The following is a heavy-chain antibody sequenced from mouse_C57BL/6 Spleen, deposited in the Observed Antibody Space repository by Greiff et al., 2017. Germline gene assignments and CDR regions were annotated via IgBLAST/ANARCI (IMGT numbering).Heavy chain of an antibody. D-gene: IGHD1-1*01. CDR3: AREGEFRYYGT. Sequence: QVQLQQPGAELVMPGASVKLSCKASGYTFTSYWMHWVKQRPGQGLEWIGEIDPSDSYTNYNQKFKGKSTLTVDKSSSTAYMQLSSLTSEDSAVYYCAREGEFRYYGTWGQGTLVTVSA. J-gene: IGHJ3*01. CDR1: GYTFTSYW. CDR2: IDPSDSYT. V-gene: IGHV1-69*01.